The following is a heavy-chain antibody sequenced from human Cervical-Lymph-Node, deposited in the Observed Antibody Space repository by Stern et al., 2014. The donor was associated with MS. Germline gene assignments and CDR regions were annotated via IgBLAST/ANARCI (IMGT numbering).Heavy chain of an antibody. Sequence: EVQLVESGGGLVKPGGSLRLSCAASGFTFSVYGISWVRPAPGKGLEWVSSISSSGSHIYYADSVRGRFSISRDNAKKFLYLNMNNLRAEDAAIYYCARFGYCYGTDCRTSLDHWGQGTVVTVSS. CDR1: GFTFSVYG. J-gene: IGHJ4*02. V-gene: IGHV3-21*01. D-gene: IGHD2/OR15-2a*01. CDR2: ISSSGSHI. CDR3: ARFGYCYGTDCRTSLDH.